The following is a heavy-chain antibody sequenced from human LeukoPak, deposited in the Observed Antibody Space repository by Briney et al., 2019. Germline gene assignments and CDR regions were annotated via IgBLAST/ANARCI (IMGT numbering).Heavy chain of an antibody. CDR1: GFTFSSYG. Sequence: PGRSLRLSCAASGFTFSSYGMHWVRQAPGKGLEWVAVISYDGSNKYYADSVKGRFTISRDNSKNTLYLQMNSLRAEDTAVYYCAKDLYNRHYYDSSGLRPFDYWGQGTLVTVSS. V-gene: IGHV3-30*18. CDR2: ISYDGSNK. D-gene: IGHD3-22*01. J-gene: IGHJ4*02. CDR3: AKDLYNRHYYDSSGLRPFDY.